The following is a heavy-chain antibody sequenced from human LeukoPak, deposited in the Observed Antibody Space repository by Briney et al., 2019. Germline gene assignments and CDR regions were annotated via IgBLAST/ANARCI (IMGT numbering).Heavy chain of an antibody. V-gene: IGHV3-7*01. D-gene: IGHD3-16*01. Sequence: GGSLRLSCAASGFTFSNYWLSWVRQAPGKGLEWVANINLDGSEKDYVVSVKGRFTISGDNAKDSLYLQMNSLRAEDTAVYYCAREVAFGTGAYNYWGQGTLVTVSS. CDR2: INLDGSEK. CDR3: AREVAFGTGAYNY. J-gene: IGHJ4*02. CDR1: GFTFSNYW.